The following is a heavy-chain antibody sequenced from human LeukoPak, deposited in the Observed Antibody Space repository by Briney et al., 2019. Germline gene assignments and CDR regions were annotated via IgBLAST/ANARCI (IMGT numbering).Heavy chain of an antibody. Sequence: GGSLRLSCAASAFTFSDYSIYWVRQAPGKGLEWISYIDTSSSTMYYADSVMGRFTISRDNAKESLYLQMNSLRDEDTAVYYCAREDDTWGPNNLDLWGQGTMVTVPS. CDR2: IDTSSSTM. J-gene: IGHJ3*01. V-gene: IGHV3-48*02. CDR1: AFTFSDYS. D-gene: IGHD7-27*01. CDR3: AREDDTWGPNNLDL.